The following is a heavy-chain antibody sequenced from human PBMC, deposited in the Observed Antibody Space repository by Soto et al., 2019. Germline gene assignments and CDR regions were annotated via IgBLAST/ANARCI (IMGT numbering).Heavy chain of an antibody. V-gene: IGHV1-3*01. Sequence: VQLVQSGAEVKKPGASVKISCTASGISYTTYAIHWVRQAPGQGLEWMGWINAGNGDIRYSQRFQGRVTLTRDTSATTTYMDLTSLRFEDTSIYYCARAITGYVTWGQGTLVTVSS. J-gene: IGHJ4*02. CDR1: GISYTTYA. CDR2: INAGNGDI. D-gene: IGHD5-12*01. CDR3: ARAITGYVT.